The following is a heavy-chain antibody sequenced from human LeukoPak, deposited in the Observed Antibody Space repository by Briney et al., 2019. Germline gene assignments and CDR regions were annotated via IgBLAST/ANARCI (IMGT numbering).Heavy chain of an antibody. J-gene: IGHJ4*02. Sequence: GGSLRLSCAASGFTFNRRGMHWVRQAPGKGLEWVAFIRYDGGENFYADFVKGRFTISRDNAKNSLYLQMNSLRAEDTAVYYCAKGGYNYAPGLDYWGQGTLVTVSS. D-gene: IGHD5-18*01. V-gene: IGHV3-30*02. CDR1: GFTFNRRG. CDR2: IRYDGGEN. CDR3: AKGGYNYAPGLDY.